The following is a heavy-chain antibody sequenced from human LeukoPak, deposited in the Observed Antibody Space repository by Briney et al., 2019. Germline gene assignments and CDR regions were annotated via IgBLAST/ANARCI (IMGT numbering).Heavy chain of an antibody. J-gene: IGHJ3*02. D-gene: IGHD3-22*01. CDR2: MNPHNGKT. CDR1: GYPFNNYD. Sequence: ASVKVSFKASGYPFNNYDINWVRQATGQGLEWMGWMNPHNGKTGYAQNFQGRVTMTRDTSTSTVYMELSSLRSEDTAVYYCARGGYYYDSSGSRAYDIWGQGTMVTVSS. CDR3: ARGGYYYDSSGSRAYDI. V-gene: IGHV1-8*01.